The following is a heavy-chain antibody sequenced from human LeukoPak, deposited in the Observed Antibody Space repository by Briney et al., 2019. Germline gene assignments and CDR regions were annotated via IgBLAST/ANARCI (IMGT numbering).Heavy chain of an antibody. D-gene: IGHD3-10*02. CDR3: AKCSASYYNDAFDI. V-gene: IGHV3-23*01. Sequence: GGSLRLSCAASGFTFNNYAMSWVRQAPGKGLEYLSYIRGGGGHTRYSDSVQGRFTTSRDNSKNMLYMQMNSLRAEDTAIYYCAKCSASYYNDAFDIWGRGTMVTVSS. CDR2: IRGGGGHT. J-gene: IGHJ3*02. CDR1: GFTFNNYA.